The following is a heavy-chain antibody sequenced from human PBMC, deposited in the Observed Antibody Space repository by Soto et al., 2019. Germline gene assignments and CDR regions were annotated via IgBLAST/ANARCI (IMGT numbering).Heavy chain of an antibody. CDR1: DGSFSGYY. J-gene: IGHJ4*02. V-gene: IGHV4-34*01. CDR2: INHSGST. Sequence: PSETLSLTCAVYDGSFSGYYWSWIRHPPGKGLEWIGEINHSGSTNYNPSLKSRVTTSVDTSKNQFSLKLSSVTAADTAVYYCAREVWGAYNWNPRNAFDYWGQGTLVTVSS. CDR3: AREVWGAYNWNPRNAFDY. D-gene: IGHD1-20*01.